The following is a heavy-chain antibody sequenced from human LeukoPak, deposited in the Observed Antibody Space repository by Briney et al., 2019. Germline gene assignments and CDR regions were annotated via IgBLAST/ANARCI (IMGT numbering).Heavy chain of an antibody. D-gene: IGHD6-13*01. V-gene: IGHV4-39*01. CDR3: ANSIAAAGIIY. CDR2: IYYSGST. CDR1: GGSISSSSYY. J-gene: IGHJ4*02. Sequence: SETLSLTCTVSGGSISSSSYYWGWIRQPPGKGLEWIGSIYYSGSTYYNPSLKSRVTISVDTSKNQFSLKLSSVTAADTAVDYCANSIAAAGIIYWGQGTLVTVSS.